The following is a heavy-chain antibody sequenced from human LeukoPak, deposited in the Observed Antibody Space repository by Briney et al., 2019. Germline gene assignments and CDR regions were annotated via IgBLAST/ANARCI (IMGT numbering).Heavy chain of an antibody. J-gene: IGHJ4*02. D-gene: IGHD7-27*01. V-gene: IGHV3-74*01. CDR1: GFNFASNW. Sequence: PGRSLRLSCAASGFNFASNWMHWVRQTPGKGLMWVSRINSGGSGTGYADSVEGRFTISRDNAKNTLYLQMNSLRVEDTAVYYCAGSLGPLTEYWGQGSLVTVSS. CDR2: INSGGSGT. CDR3: AGSLGPLTEY.